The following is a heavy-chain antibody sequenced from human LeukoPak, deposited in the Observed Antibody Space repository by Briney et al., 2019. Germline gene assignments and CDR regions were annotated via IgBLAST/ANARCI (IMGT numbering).Heavy chain of an antibody. Sequence: GGSLRLSCAASGFTFDDYAMHWVRQAPGKGLEWVSGISWNSGSIGYADSVKGRFTISRDNAKNSLYLQMNSPRAEDTALYYCAKDILGDSSGYSTYDYWGQGTLVTVSS. D-gene: IGHD3-22*01. CDR3: AKDILGDSSGYSTYDY. CDR1: GFTFDDYA. V-gene: IGHV3-9*01. CDR2: ISWNSGSI. J-gene: IGHJ4*02.